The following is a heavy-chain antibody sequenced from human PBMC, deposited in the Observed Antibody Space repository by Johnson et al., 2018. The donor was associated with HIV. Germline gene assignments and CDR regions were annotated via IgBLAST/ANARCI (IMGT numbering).Heavy chain of an antibody. D-gene: IGHD6-6*01. CDR2: IKQDGSEK. Sequence: VQLVESGGGLVQPGGSLRLSCAASGFTFSIYWMTWVRQAPRKGLEWVANIKQDGSEKYYVDSVKGRFTMSRDNAKKSLYLQMNSLRAEDTAVYYCARAGSSSSGPRAFDIWGQGTMVTVSS. CDR3: ARAGSSSSGPRAFDI. CDR1: GFTFSIYW. V-gene: IGHV3-7*01. J-gene: IGHJ3*02.